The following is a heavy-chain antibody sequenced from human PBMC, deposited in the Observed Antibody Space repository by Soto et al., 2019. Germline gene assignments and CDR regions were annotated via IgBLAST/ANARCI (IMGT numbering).Heavy chain of an antibody. Sequence: QVQLVQSGAEVKKPGSSVKVSCKASGGTFSSYAISWVRQAPGQGLEWMGGIIPIFGTANYAQKFQDRVTITADKSTSTAYMELSSLRSEDTAVYYCARPSVGYYDSSGYYDYWGQGTLVTVSS. CDR2: IIPIFGTA. CDR1: GGTFSSYA. J-gene: IGHJ4*02. CDR3: ARPSVGYYDSSGYYDY. V-gene: IGHV1-69*06. D-gene: IGHD3-22*01.